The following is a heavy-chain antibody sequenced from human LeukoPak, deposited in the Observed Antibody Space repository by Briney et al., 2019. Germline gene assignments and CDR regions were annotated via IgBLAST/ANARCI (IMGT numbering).Heavy chain of an antibody. CDR2: INHSGTT. CDR3: ARGQKLTYYYDRTAFDI. Sequence: SETLSLTCAVYGGTFSGYYWSWIRQTPGKGREGIGEINHSGTTNYSPSLKSRVPISEHTSKNQFSLELSSVTAADTAVYYCARGQKLTYYYDRTAFDIWGQGTRVTVSS. D-gene: IGHD3-22*01. V-gene: IGHV4-34*01. CDR1: GGTFSGYY. J-gene: IGHJ3*02.